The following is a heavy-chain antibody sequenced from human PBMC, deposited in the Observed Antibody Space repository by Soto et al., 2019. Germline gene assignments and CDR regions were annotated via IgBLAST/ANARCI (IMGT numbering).Heavy chain of an antibody. CDR3: ARSMVRGVNHYYYGMDV. CDR2: INPNSGGT. D-gene: IGHD3-10*01. J-gene: IGHJ6*02. V-gene: IGHV1-2*02. CDR1: GYTLTGYY. Sequence: APVKVSCKASGYTLTGYYIHWVRQAPGQGLEWMGWINPNSGGTNYAQKFQGRVTMTRDTSISTAYMELSRLRSDDTAVYYCARSMVRGVNHYYYGMDVWGQGTTVTVSS.